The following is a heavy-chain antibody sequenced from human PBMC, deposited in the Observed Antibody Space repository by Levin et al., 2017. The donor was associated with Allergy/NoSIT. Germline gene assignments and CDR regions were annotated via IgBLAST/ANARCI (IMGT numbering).Heavy chain of an antibody. CDR1: GFTFSSYG. CDR2: IWYDGSNK. CDR3: ARDRAAAGLLIFDY. V-gene: IGHV3-33*01. J-gene: IGHJ4*02. Sequence: GGSLRLSCAASGFTFSSYGMHWVRQAPGKGLEWVAVIWYDGSNKYYADSVKGRFTISRDNSKNTLYLQMNSLRAEDTAVYYCARDRAAAGLLIFDYWGQGTLVTVSS. D-gene: IGHD6-13*01.